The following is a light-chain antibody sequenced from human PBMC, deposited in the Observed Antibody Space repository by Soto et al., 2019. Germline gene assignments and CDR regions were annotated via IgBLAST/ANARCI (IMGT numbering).Light chain of an antibody. CDR1: QSVSNN. CDR3: QQYNNWPRT. V-gene: IGKV3-15*01. Sequence: EIVMTQSPATLSVSPGERATLSCRASQSVSNNLAWYQQKPGQAPRLLIYGASTRATGIPARFSRSGSGTEFTLTISSLLSEDFAVYYCQQYNNWPRTFGQGTKVEIK. CDR2: GAS. J-gene: IGKJ1*01.